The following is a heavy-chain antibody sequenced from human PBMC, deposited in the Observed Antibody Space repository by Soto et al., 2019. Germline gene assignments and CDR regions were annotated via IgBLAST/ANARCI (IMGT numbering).Heavy chain of an antibody. D-gene: IGHD3-3*01. Sequence: SQTLSLTCTVAGGSISSYYWSWSRQPPGKGLEWIGYIYYSGSTNYNTSLKSRVTMSVDTSKNHFSLKLSSVTAADTAVYYCARFTYDDFWSGYYIPDYWGQGTLVTVSS. CDR1: GGSISSYY. CDR3: ARFTYDDFWSGYYIPDY. V-gene: IGHV4-59*01. CDR2: IYYSGST. J-gene: IGHJ4*02.